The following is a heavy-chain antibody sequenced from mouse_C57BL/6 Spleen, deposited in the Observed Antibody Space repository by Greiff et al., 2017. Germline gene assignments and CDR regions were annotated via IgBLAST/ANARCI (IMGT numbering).Heavy chain of an antibody. CDR2: IDPEDGET. J-gene: IGHJ2*01. D-gene: IGHD2-2*01. CDR1: GFNIKDYY. CDR3: ARWGSTMVTAGGYYFDY. V-gene: IGHV14-2*01. Sequence: VQLQQSGAELVKPGASVKLSCTASGFNIKDYYMHWVKQRTEQGLEWIGRIDPEDGETKYAPKFPGKATLTAATSSNTAYLQLSSLTSEDTAVYYCARWGSTMVTAGGYYFDYWGQGTTLTVSA.